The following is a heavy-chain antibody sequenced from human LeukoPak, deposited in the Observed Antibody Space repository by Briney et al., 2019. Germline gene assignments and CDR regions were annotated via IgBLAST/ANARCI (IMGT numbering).Heavy chain of an antibody. CDR3: ARDPYNWNYIDY. V-gene: IGHV3-66*02. J-gene: IGHJ4*02. CDR2: IYSGGST. Sequence: GGSLRLSCAASGFTFSSYAMNWVRQAPGKGLEWVSVIYSGGSTYYADSVKGRFTISRDNYKNTVYLQMNSLRVEDTAVYYCARDPYNWNYIDYWGQGTLVTVSS. D-gene: IGHD1-1*01. CDR1: GFTFSSYA.